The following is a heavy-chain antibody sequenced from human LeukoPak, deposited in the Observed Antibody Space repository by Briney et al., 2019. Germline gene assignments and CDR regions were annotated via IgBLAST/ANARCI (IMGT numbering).Heavy chain of an antibody. J-gene: IGHJ4*02. CDR2: TIPIFGTA. V-gene: IGHV1-69*13. D-gene: IGHD6-6*01. CDR3: AGGSRIAAIDY. CDR1: GGTFSSYA. Sequence: SVKVSCKASGGTFSSYAISWVRQAPGQGLEWMGGTIPIFGTANYAQKFQGRVTITADESTSTAYMELSSLRSEDTAVYYCAGGSRIAAIDYWGQGTLVTVSS.